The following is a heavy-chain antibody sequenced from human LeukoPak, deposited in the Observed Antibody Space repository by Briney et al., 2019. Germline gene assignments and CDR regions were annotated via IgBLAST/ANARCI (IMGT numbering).Heavy chain of an antibody. D-gene: IGHD3-22*01. CDR2: INPNSGGT. V-gene: IGHV1-2*02. J-gene: IGHJ3*02. Sequence: ASVKVSCKASEYTFTGYYMHWVRQAPGQGLEWMGWINPNSGGTNYAQKFQGRVTMTRDTSISTAYMELSRLRSDDTAVYYCARVRVISYDSSGYYLKHDAFDIWGQGTMVTVSS. CDR3: ARVRVISYDSSGYYLKHDAFDI. CDR1: EYTFTGYY.